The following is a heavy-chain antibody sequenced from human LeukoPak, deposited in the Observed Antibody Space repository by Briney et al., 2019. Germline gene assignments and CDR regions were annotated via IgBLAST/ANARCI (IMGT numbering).Heavy chain of an antibody. V-gene: IGHV4-39*07. Sequence: PSETLSLTCTVSGGSISSSSYYWGWIRQPPGKGLEWIGSIYYSGSTYYNPSLKSRVTISVDTSKNQFSLKLSSVTAADTAVYYCASERGSESYDYWGQGTLVTVSS. J-gene: IGHJ4*02. CDR2: IYYSGST. CDR1: GGSISSSSYY. D-gene: IGHD1-26*01. CDR3: ASERGSESYDY.